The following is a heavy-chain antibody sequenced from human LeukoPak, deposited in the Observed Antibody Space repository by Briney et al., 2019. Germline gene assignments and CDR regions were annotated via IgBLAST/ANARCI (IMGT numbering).Heavy chain of an antibody. D-gene: IGHD1-26*01. CDR1: GGPMSPYY. J-gene: IGHJ4*02. V-gene: IGHV4-4*09. CDR3: ARQAFPLREDQFDF. CDR2: TFTSGGT. Sequence: PSETLTLTCTVSGGPMSPYYRSWIRQTPGKGLEWIGYTFTSGGTNYNPSLKSRVTIAVDTSKNQFSLKMTSVTEADTAVYYCARQAFPLREDQFDFWGEGALVIVSS.